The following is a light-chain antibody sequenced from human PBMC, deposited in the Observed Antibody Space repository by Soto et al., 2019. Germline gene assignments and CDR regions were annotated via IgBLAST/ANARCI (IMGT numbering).Light chain of an antibody. V-gene: IGKV1-17*01. CDR2: AAS. CDR3: QHYNSYSEA. CDR1: QGIRND. Sequence: DIQMTQSPASLSSVVVDIVTITCRASQGIRNDLGWYQQKPGKAPKLLIYAASSLQSGVPSRFSGSGSGTEFTLTISSLQPDDFATYYCQHYNSYSEAFGQGTKVDIK. J-gene: IGKJ1*01.